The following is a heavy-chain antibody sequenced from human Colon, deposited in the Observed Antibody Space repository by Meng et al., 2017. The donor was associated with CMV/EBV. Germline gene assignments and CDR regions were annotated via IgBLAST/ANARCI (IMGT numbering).Heavy chain of an antibody. CDR2: ISISGGVM. Sequence: ASGFAFSDHYMTWIRQAPGQGLKWISYISISGGVMYYADSVKGRFTISRDNAKNFVYLQLNSLRVEDTAIYFCARGSGSGAYQPLNFWGQGVLVTVSS. V-gene: IGHV3-11*01. J-gene: IGHJ4*02. CDR3: ARGSGSGAYQPLNF. CDR1: GFAFSDHY. D-gene: IGHD3-10*01.